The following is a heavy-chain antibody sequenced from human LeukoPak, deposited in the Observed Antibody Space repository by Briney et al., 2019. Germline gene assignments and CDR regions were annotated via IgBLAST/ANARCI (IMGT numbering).Heavy chain of an antibody. CDR1: GFTFSSYA. CDR2: ISGSGGST. CDR3: AKDGGLWVSAHWGDS. J-gene: IGHJ4*02. V-gene: IGHV3-23*01. Sequence: GGSLRLSCAASGFTFSSYAMSWVRQAPGEGLEWVAAISGSGGSTYYADSVKGRFTVSRDNYKNALFMQMNSLRAEDTAVYYCAKDGGLWVSAHWGDSWGRGTLVTVSS. D-gene: IGHD7-27*01.